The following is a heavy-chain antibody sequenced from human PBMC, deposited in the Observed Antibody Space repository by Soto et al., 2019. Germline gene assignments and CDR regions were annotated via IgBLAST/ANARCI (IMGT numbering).Heavy chain of an antibody. CDR3: ARDPGSGSYYGWFDP. CDR2: IYYSGST. V-gene: IGHV4-59*01. CDR1: GGSISRYY. D-gene: IGHD3-10*01. J-gene: IGHJ5*02. Sequence: QVQLQESGPGLVKPSETLSLTCTVSGGSISRYYWNWIRQPPGKGLEWIGYIYYSGSTNYNPSLKSPVTISVDTSKTQFSLKLSSVTAADTAVYYCARDPGSGSYYGWFDPWGQGTLVTVSS.